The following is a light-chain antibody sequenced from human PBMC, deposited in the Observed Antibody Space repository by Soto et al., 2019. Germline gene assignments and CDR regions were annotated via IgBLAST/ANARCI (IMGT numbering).Light chain of an antibody. CDR3: QQYDKLVT. V-gene: IGKV1-33*01. J-gene: IGKJ1*01. CDR1: QDIRNY. Sequence: DIQMTQSPSALSASTGDRVTITCQASQDIRNYLNWYQQKPGKAPKLLIYDASKLQTGFQSRFRGSGSGTTFTFIISRLQPEDFAIYYCQQYDKLVTFGQGTKVEMK. CDR2: DAS.